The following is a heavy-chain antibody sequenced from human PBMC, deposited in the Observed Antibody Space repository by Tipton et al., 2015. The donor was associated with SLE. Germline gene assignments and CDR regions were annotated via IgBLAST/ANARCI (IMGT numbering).Heavy chain of an antibody. Sequence: SLRLSCAASGFTVSRNYMTWVRQAPGRGLEWVSVIYTGGSAYYADSVKGRFTISRDNSKNTLYLQMNSLRVEDTAVYFCATDGISARPSDAFDVWGQGTLVTVAS. CDR2: IYTGGSA. CDR3: ATDGISARPSDAFDV. CDR1: GFTVSRNY. V-gene: IGHV3-53*01. D-gene: IGHD6-6*01. J-gene: IGHJ3*01.